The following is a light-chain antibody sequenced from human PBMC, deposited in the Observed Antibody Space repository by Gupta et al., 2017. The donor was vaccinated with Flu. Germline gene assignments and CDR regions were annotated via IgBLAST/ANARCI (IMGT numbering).Light chain of an antibody. CDR2: GNS. CDR1: SSSIGEGYD. J-gene: IGLJ3*02. V-gene: IGLV1-40*01. Sequence: SSSIGEGYDLHWYQQRPGTAPKLLIYGNSNRPSGVPDRFSGSKSGTSASLAITGLQAEDEADYYCQSYDSSLSGSVFGGGTKLTVL. CDR3: QSYDSSLSGSV.